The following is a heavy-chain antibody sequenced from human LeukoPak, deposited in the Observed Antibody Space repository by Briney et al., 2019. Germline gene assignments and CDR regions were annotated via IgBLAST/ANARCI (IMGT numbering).Heavy chain of an antibody. J-gene: IGHJ3*02. CDR1: GGSISSYY. CDR2: IYTSGST. CDR3: ARALKTAGFTYYYDSSGYPLPDAFDI. V-gene: IGHV4-4*07. D-gene: IGHD3-22*01. Sequence: PSETLSLTCTVSGGSISSYYWSWIRQPAGKGLEWIGRIYTSGSTNYNASLKSRVSMSVDTSKNQFSLKLSSVTAADTAVYYCARALKTAGFTYYYDSSGYPLPDAFDIWGQGTMVTVSS.